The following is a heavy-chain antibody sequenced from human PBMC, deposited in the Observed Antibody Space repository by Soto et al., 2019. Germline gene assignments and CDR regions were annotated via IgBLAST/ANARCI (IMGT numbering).Heavy chain of an antibody. CDR1: GFTFSGYY. V-gene: IGHV3-23*01. D-gene: IGHD3-22*01. Sequence: RGSLRLSCAASGFTFSGYYMSWVRQAPGKGLEWVSAISGSGGSTYYADSVKGRFTISRDNSKNTLYLQMNSLRAEDTAVYYCAKMAYYYDSSGYYSFDPWGQGTLVTVSS. CDR2: ISGSGGST. J-gene: IGHJ5*02. CDR3: AKMAYYYDSSGYYSFDP.